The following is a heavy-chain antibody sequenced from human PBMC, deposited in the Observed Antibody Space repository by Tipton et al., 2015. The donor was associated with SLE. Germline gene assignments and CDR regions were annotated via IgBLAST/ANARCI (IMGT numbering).Heavy chain of an antibody. CDR3: AKDPRYGDYVVG. CDR2: ISGSGGST. D-gene: IGHD4-17*01. J-gene: IGHJ4*02. CDR1: GFTFSSYS. V-gene: IGHV3-23*01. Sequence: GSLRLSCAASGFTFSSYSMNWVRQAPGKGLEWVSAISGSGGSTYYADSVKGRFTISRDNSKNTLYLQMNSLRAEDTAVYYCAKDPRYGDYVVGWGQGTLVTVSS.